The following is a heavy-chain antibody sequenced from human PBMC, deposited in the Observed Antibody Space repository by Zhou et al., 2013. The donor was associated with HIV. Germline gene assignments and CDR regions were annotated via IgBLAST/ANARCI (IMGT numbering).Heavy chain of an antibody. J-gene: IGHJ4*02. D-gene: IGHD2-15*01. CDR2: VDPYNGDT. CDR1: GFTFSSYA. V-gene: IGHV1-18*01. CDR3: ARGPSGGQSYFDY. Sequence: QIHLVQSGPEVKKPGASVKVSCKASGFTFSSYAISWVRQAPGQGLEWMGWVDPYNGDTDFSEKFQGRVTMRKDTYTGTAYMELKSLTSDDTALYYCARGPSGGQSYFDYWGQGTVVSVSS.